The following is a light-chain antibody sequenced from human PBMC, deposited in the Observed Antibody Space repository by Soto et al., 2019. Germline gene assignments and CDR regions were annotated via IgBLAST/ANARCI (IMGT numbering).Light chain of an antibody. Sequence: QSALTQPASVSGSPGQSITISCTGTSSDIGAYNYVSWYQQHPGKAPKLLIYEVTNRPSGVSDRFSGSKSGNTASLTISGLQAEDEANYYCNSYTTLSNWVFGTGTKLTVL. J-gene: IGLJ1*01. V-gene: IGLV2-14*01. CDR1: SSDIGAYNY. CDR2: EVT. CDR3: NSYTTLSNWV.